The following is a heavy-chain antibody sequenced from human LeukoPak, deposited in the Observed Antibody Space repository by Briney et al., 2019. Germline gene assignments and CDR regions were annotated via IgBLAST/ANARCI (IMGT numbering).Heavy chain of an antibody. CDR1: GFTVSSNY. CDR3: AKNLRYGPSQ. Sequence: GGSLRLSCAASGFTVSSNYMSWVRQAPGKGLEWVSVIYSGGSTYYADSVKGRFTVSRDNSKNTVFLQMNSLRAEDTAVYYCAKNLRYGPSQWGQGTLVTVSS. CDR2: IYSGGST. J-gene: IGHJ4*02. V-gene: IGHV3-66*01. D-gene: IGHD3-9*01.